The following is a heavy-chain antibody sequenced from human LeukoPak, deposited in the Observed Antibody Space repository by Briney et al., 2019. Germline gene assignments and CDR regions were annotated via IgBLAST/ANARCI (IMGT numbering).Heavy chain of an antibody. Sequence: GRSLRLSCVASGFTFEDYAMHWVRQAPGKGLEWVSGISWNSGSIDYADSVKGRFTISRDNAKNSLYLQMNSLSAEDTALYYCAKDGYYGSGSSRGFDYWGQGTLVTVSS. CDR2: ISWNSGSI. J-gene: IGHJ4*02. D-gene: IGHD3-10*01. CDR1: GFTFEDYA. V-gene: IGHV3-9*01. CDR3: AKDGYYGSGSSRGFDY.